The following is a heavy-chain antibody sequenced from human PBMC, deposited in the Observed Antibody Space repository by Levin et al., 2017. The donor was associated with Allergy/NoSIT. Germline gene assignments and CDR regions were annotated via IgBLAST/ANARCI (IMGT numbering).Heavy chain of an antibody. D-gene: IGHD3-9*01. J-gene: IGHJ4*02. CDR3: ARESPYFMSLLAGNYDAIAY. Sequence: GESLKISCVGSGFASSSYAFDWVRQVPGKGREWVALISFDGTSEKYAESVKGGFIISRDDSKNIVYLQMNSLREDDTAIYYCARESPYFMSLLAGNYDAIAYWGQGTQVTVS. V-gene: IGHV3-30*03. CDR2: ISFDGTSE. CDR1: GFASSSYA.